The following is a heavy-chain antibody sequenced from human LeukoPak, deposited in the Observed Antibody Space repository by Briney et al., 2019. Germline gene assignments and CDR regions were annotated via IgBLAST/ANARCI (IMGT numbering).Heavy chain of an antibody. V-gene: IGHV4-34*01. CDR3: ARLAPGNYDILTGDPKVVFDY. D-gene: IGHD3-9*01. J-gene: IGHJ4*02. Sequence: PSETLSLTCAVYGGSFSGYYWTWIRQPPGKGLEWIGEINHSGSTNYNPSLKSRVTISVDTSRNQFSLNLSSVTAADTAVYYCARLAPGNYDILTGDPKVVFDYWGQGALVTVSS. CDR2: INHSGST. CDR1: GGSFSGYY.